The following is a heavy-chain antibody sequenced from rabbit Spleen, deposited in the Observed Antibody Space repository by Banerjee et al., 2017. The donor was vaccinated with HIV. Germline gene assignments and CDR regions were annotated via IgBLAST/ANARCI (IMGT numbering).Heavy chain of an antibody. CDR2: INAVTGNT. D-gene: IGHD8-1*01. J-gene: IGHJ6*01. CDR3: ARDAGTSFSTYGMDL. Sequence: EESGGGLVKPGGTLTLTCKVSGIDFSSWYYMCWVRQAPGKGLEWIACINAVTGNTYYANWAKGRFTVSKTSSTTVTLQLNSLTAADTATYFCARDAGTSFSTYGMDLWGQGTLVTVS. CDR1: GIDFSSWYY. V-gene: IGHV1S40*01.